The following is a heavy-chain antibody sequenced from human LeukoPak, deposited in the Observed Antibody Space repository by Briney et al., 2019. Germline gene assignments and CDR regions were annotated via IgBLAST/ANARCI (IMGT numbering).Heavy chain of an antibody. CDR2: IYNSGST. D-gene: IGHD1-26*01. J-gene: IGHJ4*02. CDR3: AKSGGYGLIDY. Sequence: SETLSLTCTVSGYSISSGYFWGWIRQPPGKGLEWIGTIYNSGSTYYNASLQSRVTISIETSKNQISLRLNSVTAADTAIYYCAKSGGYGLIDYWGQGTLVTVSS. CDR1: GYSISSGYF. V-gene: IGHV4-38-2*02.